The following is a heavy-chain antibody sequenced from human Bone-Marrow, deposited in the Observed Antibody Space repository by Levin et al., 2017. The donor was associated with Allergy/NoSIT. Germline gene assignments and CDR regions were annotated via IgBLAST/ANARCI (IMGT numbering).Heavy chain of an antibody. CDR2: IYYSGST. CDR3: ARWGGYCSGGSCYYYYGMDV. J-gene: IGHJ6*02. CDR1: GGSISSYY. D-gene: IGHD2-15*01. Sequence: SETLSLTCTVSGGSISSYYWSWIRQPPGKGLEWIGYIYYSGSTNYNPSLKSRVTISVDTSKNQFSLKLSSVTAADTAVYYCARWGGYCSGGSCYYYYGMDVWGQGTTVTVS. V-gene: IGHV4-59*01.